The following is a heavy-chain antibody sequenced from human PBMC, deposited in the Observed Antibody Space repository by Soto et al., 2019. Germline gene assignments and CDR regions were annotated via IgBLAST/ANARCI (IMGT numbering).Heavy chain of an antibody. CDR2: INPNSGGT. D-gene: IGHD6-13*01. Sequence: ASVKVSCKASGYTFTGYYMHWVRQAPGQGLEWMGWINPNSGGTNYAQKFQGRVTITRDTSISTAYMELSRLRSDDTAVYYCASRPFPAKYSSSWSFGMDVWGQGTTVTVSS. V-gene: IGHV1-2*02. J-gene: IGHJ6*02. CDR1: GYTFTGYY. CDR3: ASRPFPAKYSSSWSFGMDV.